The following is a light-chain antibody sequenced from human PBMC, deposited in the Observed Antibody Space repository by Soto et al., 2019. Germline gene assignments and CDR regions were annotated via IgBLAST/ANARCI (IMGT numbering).Light chain of an antibody. CDR2: AAS. J-gene: IGKJ3*01. CDR3: QQLNNFVT. V-gene: IGKV1-39*01. CDR1: QSISRF. Sequence: DIQMTQSPSSLSASVGDRVTITCRASQSISRFLNWYQQKPGKAPKLLIYAASSLQSGVPSRFSGSGFGTEFTLTIRGLQPEDVATYYCQQLNNFVTFGPGTKVNI.